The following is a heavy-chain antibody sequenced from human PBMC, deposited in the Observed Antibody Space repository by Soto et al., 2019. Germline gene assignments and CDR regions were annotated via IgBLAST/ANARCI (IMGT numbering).Heavy chain of an antibody. CDR2: ISAYNGNT. CDR3: ARDHEVGATGVNYYGMDV. Sequence: QVQLVQSGAEVKKPGASVKVSCKASGYTFTSYGISWVRQAPGQGLEWMGWISAYNGNTNYAQKLQGRVTMTTDTSTRTAYMELRSLRSDDTAVYYCARDHEVGATGVNYYGMDVWGQGTTVTVSS. J-gene: IGHJ6*02. CDR1: GYTFTSYG. V-gene: IGHV1-18*01. D-gene: IGHD1-26*01.